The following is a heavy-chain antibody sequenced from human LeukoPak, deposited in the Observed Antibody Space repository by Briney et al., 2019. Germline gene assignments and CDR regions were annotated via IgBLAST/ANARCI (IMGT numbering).Heavy chain of an antibody. CDR3: AKGPLRGTAAAIDY. D-gene: IGHD2-2*01. V-gene: IGHV3-30-3*01. Sequence: QPGRSLRLSCAASGFTFSSYAMHWVRQAPGKGLEWVAVISYDGSNKYYADSVKGRFTISRDNSKNTLYLQMNSLRAEDTAVYYCAKGPLRGTAAAIDYWGQGTLVTVSS. J-gene: IGHJ4*02. CDR1: GFTFSSYA. CDR2: ISYDGSNK.